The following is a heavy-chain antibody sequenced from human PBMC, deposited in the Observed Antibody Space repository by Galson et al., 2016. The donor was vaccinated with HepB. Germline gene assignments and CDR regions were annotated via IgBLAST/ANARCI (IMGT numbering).Heavy chain of an antibody. Sequence: SLRLSCAASGFTSSSYGMHWVRQAPGKGLEWVAVIWYDGSNKYYADSVKGRFTISRDNSKNTLYMQMNSLRAEDTAVYYCAKGGELRGVYYYYGMDVWGQGTTVTVSS. CDR3: AKGGELRGVYYYYGMDV. CDR1: GFTSSSYG. V-gene: IGHV3-33*03. D-gene: IGHD1-26*01. CDR2: IWYDGSNK. J-gene: IGHJ6*02.